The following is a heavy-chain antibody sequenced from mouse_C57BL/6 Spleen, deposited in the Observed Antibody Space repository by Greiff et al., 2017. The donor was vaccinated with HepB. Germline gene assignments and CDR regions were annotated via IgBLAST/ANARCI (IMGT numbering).Heavy chain of an antibody. J-gene: IGHJ3*01. CDR2: IDPENGDT. CDR1: GFNIKDDY. V-gene: IGHV14-4*01. D-gene: IGHD2-5*01. CDR3: TTPLCYSNYVHFAY. Sequence: VQLQQSGAELVRPGASVKLSCTASGFNIKDDYMTWVKQRPEQGLEWIGCIDPENGDTEYAPKFKGKATITTDTSSNTAYLQLRSLTSEDTAVYYCTTPLCYSNYVHFAYWGQGTLVTVSA.